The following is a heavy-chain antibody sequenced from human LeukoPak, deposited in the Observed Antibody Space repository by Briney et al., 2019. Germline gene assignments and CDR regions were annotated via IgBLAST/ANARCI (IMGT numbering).Heavy chain of an antibody. Sequence: PGGSLRLSCAASGFTYSSYAMSWVRQAPGKGLEWVSVIYSGGSTYYADSVKGRFTISRDNSKNTLYLQMNSLRAEDTAVYYCAKGDRIFTSFMDVWGKGTTVTISS. CDR2: IYSGGST. CDR1: GFTYSSYA. D-gene: IGHD3-3*02. V-gene: IGHV3-23*03. CDR3: AKGDRIFTSFMDV. J-gene: IGHJ6*03.